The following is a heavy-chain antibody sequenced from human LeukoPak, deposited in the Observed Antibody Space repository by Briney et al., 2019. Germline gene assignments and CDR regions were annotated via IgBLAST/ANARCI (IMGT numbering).Heavy chain of an antibody. CDR3: ARGPGPADDGGGYCFDY. CDR2: INPSGGST. J-gene: IGHJ4*02. CDR1: GYTFTSYY. D-gene: IGHD3-22*01. Sequence: ASVKVSCKASGYTFTSYYLYWVRQAPGQGLEWMGVINPSGGSTTSAQKFQGRVTMTRYTSTSTVYMELRSLRSEDTAVYYCARGPGPADDGGGYCFDYWGQGTLVTVSS. V-gene: IGHV1-46*01.